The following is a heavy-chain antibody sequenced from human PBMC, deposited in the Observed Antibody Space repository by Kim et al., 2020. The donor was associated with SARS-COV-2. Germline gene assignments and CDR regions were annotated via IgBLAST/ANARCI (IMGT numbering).Heavy chain of an antibody. V-gene: IGHV3-33*06. D-gene: IGHD6-13*01. CDR2: IWYDGSNK. CDR1: GFTFSSYG. CDR3: AKSTYSSSWYRHWYYGMDV. Sequence: GGSLRLSCAASGFTFSSYGMHWVRQAPGKGLEWVAVIWYDGSNKYYADSVKGRFTISRDNSKNTLYLQMNSLRAEDTAVYYCAKSTYSSSWYRHWYYGMDVWGQGTTVTVSS. J-gene: IGHJ6*02.